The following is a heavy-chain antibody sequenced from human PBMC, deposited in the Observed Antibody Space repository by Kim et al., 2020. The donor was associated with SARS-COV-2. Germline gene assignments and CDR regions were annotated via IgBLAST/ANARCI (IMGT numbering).Heavy chain of an antibody. J-gene: IGHJ6*02. CDR3: ARDQFSTGRYYYGMDV. Sequence: KLQGRVTMTADTSTSTAYMELRSLRSDDTAVYYCARDQFSTGRYYYGMDVWGQGTTVTVSS. V-gene: IGHV1-18*01. D-gene: IGHD2-2*01.